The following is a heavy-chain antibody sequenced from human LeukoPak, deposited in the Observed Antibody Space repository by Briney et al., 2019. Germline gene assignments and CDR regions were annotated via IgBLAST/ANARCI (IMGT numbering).Heavy chain of an antibody. Sequence: PGGSLRLSCAASGFTFSNYWMHWVRQAPGKGLEWVSSISSSTSYIYYADSVKGRFTISRDNAKNSLYLQMNSLGPEDTAVYYCARENSGSYYQFDCWGQGTLVTVSS. D-gene: IGHD1-26*01. CDR1: GFTFSNYW. V-gene: IGHV3-21*01. CDR3: ARENSGSYYQFDC. J-gene: IGHJ4*02. CDR2: ISSSTSYI.